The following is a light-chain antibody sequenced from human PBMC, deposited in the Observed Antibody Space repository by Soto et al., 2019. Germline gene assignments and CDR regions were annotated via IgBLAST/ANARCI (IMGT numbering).Light chain of an antibody. J-gene: IGKJ3*01. V-gene: IGKV1-5*01. CDR2: DAS. Sequence: DIHMTQSPSTLSASLGDRVSITCRASQSINSWLAWYQQKPGKASKLLIYDASSLQSGVPSRFSGSESGAEFTLTISGLQPDDFATYYCQQYKNYPFTFGPGTKV. CDR3: QQYKNYPFT. CDR1: QSINSW.